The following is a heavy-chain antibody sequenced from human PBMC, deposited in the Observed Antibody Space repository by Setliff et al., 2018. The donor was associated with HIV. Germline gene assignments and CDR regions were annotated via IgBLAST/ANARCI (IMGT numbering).Heavy chain of an antibody. CDR3: VRGNPDYDILTGYWSHYFHY. CDR2: IYHSGST. D-gene: IGHD3-9*01. CDR1: GYSISSGYY. J-gene: IGHJ4*02. Sequence: SETLSLTCAVSGYSISSGYYWGWIRQPPGKGLEWIGSIYHSGSTYYNPSLKSRVTISVDTSKNQFSLNLNSVTAADTAVYYCVRGNPDYDILTGYWSHYFHYWGQGRPVTVSS. V-gene: IGHV4-38-2*01.